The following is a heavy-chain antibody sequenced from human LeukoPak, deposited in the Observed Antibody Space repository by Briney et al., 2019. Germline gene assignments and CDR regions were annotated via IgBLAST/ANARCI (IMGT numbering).Heavy chain of an antibody. J-gene: IGHJ6*04. V-gene: IGHV3-11*04. CDR1: GFTVSSNY. CDR3: AELGITMIGGV. CDR2: ISSSGSTI. D-gene: IGHD3-10*02. Sequence: PGGSLRLSCAASGFTVSSNYMSWVRQAPGKGLEWVSYISSSGSTIYYADSVKGRFTISRDNAKNSLYLQMNSLRAEDTAVYYCAELGITMIGGVWGKGTTVTISS.